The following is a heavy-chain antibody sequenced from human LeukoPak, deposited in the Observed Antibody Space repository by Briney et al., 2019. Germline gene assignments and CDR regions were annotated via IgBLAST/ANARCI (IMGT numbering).Heavy chain of an antibody. CDR2: ISSSGSTI. J-gene: IGHJ4*02. Sequence: GGSLRLSCAASGFTFSDYYMSWIRQAPGKGPEWVSYISSSGSTIYYADSVKGRFTISRDNAKNSLYLQMNSLRAEDTAVYYCARDHGSITMIVVAPEYYFAYWGQGTLVTVSS. CDR1: GFTFSDYY. CDR3: ARDHGSITMIVVAPEYYFAY. V-gene: IGHV3-11*01. D-gene: IGHD3-22*01.